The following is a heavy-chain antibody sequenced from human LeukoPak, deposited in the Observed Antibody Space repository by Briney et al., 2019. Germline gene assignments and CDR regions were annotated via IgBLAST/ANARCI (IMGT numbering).Heavy chain of an antibody. CDR3: ARGGIWSGSYYYMDV. CDR1: GFTFSSYW. D-gene: IGHD3-3*01. J-gene: IGHJ6*03. V-gene: IGHV3-7*01. CDR2: IKQDGSEK. Sequence: GGSLRLSCAASGFTFSSYWMSWVRQAPGKGLEWVANIKQDGSEKYYVDSVKARFTISRDNSKNTLYLQMNSLRAEDTAVYYCARGGIWSGSYYYMDVWGKGTTVTVSS.